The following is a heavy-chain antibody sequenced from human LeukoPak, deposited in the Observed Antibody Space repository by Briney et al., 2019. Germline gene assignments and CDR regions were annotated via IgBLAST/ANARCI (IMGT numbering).Heavy chain of an antibody. V-gene: IGHV3-30*03. D-gene: IGHD3-10*01. CDR2: ISYDGSNK. J-gene: IGHJ4*02. CDR3: ARDAWISGRPPDY. Sequence: GGSLRLSCATSGFTFSNYDMHWVRQAPGKGLEWVAVISYDGSNKYFADSVKGRFTISRDNSKNTLYLQMNSLRTEDTAVYYCARDAWISGRPPDYWGQGTLVSVSS. CDR1: GFTFSNYD.